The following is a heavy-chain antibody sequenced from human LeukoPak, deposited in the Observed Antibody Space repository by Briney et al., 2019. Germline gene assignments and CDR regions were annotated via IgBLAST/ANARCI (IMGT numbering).Heavy chain of an antibody. J-gene: IGHJ4*02. CDR1: GFTFNTYW. CDR2: VKQDGSEK. Sequence: GGSLRLSCAASGFTFNTYWMNWVRQAPGKGLEWVANVKQDGSEKYYVDSVKGRFTISRDNAKNSLYLQMNSLRAEDTAVYYCAPGRYYFDYWGQGTLVTVSS. V-gene: IGHV3-7*02. CDR3: APGRYYFDY.